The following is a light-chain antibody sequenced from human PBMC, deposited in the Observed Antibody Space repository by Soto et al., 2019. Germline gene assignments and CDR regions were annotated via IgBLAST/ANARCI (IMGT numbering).Light chain of an antibody. CDR3: QQFHTYSYT. J-gene: IGKJ2*01. V-gene: IGKV1-5*01. Sequence: DIQMTQSPSTLSASVGDRVTITCRASQSVRNWLAWYQQKPGKAPKLLIYDASSLESGVPSRFSGRGFATECTLPISSLQPDDFDTYYCQQFHTYSYTFGQGTRVEI. CDR2: DAS. CDR1: QSVRNW.